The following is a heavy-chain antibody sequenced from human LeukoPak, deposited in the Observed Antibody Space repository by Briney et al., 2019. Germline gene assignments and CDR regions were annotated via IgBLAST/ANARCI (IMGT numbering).Heavy chain of an antibody. V-gene: IGHV1-8*01. CDR2: MNPNSGNT. J-gene: IGHJ4*02. D-gene: IGHD4-17*01. CDR3: ARAGRVTTDLDY. CDR1: GYTFTSYD. Sequence: ASVKVSCKASGYTFTSYDINWVRQATGQGLEWMGWMNPNSGNTGYAQKFQGRVTMTRNTSISTAYMELSSLRSEDTAVYYCARAGRVTTDLDYWGQGTLVTVSS.